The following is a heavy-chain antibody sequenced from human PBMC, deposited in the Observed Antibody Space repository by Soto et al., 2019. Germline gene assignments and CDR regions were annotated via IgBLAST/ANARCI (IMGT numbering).Heavy chain of an antibody. CDR2: ISSSGSTI. D-gene: IGHD2-15*01. V-gene: IGHV3-11*01. J-gene: IGHJ4*02. Sequence: QVQLVESGGGLVKPGGSLRLSCAVSGFTFSDYYMSWIRQAPGKGLEWISYISSSGSTIYYADSVKGRFTISRDNAKNLMYLQMNSLRAEDKAVYYCARDGLAVVGLLSPSYFDYWGQGTLVAVSP. CDR1: GFTFSDYY. CDR3: ARDGLAVVGLLSPSYFDY.